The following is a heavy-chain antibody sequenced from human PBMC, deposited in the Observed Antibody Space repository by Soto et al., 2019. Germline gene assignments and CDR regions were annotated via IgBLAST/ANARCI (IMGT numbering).Heavy chain of an antibody. CDR1: GVTVSSNY. CDR3: ARHGYNYGGGYFDY. J-gene: IGHJ4*02. Sequence: EVQLVESGGGLVQPGGSLRLSCAASGVTVSSNYMSWVRQAPGKGLEWVSVIYSGGSTYYADSVKGRFTISRDNSKNTLYFQMNSLGAEDTAVYYCARHGYNYGGGYFDYWGQGTLVTVSS. CDR2: IYSGGST. V-gene: IGHV3-66*04. D-gene: IGHD5-18*01.